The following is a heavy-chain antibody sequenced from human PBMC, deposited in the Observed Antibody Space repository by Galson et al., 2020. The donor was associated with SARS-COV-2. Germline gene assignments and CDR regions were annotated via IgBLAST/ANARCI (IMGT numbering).Heavy chain of an antibody. CDR1: GFTFSDND. CDR2: IGTGGDT. V-gene: IGHV3-13*01. J-gene: IGHJ6*03. CDR3: AREARILRTTDWYHYIDV. Sequence: GESLKISCAASGFTFSDNDMHWVRQVTGQGLEWVSAIGTGGDTYYLDSVKGRFTISRENVKNSLYLQMNSLRADDTAVYYCAREARILRTTDWYHYIDVWGKGTTVTVSS. D-gene: IGHD1-1*01.